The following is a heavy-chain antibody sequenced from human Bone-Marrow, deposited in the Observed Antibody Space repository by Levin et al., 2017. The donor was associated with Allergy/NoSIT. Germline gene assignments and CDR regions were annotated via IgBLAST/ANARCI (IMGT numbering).Heavy chain of an antibody. J-gene: IGHJ6*02. V-gene: IGHV1-46*01. Sequence: GESLKISCKASGYTFTNYYIHWVRQAPGQGLEWMGIINPDGDLTDYAPKFRGRVTLTTDTSTSTAYMQLNSLTSEDTAVYYCARPVATQYALQGGLDVWGQGTTVTVSS. CDR2: INPDGDLT. D-gene: IGHD6-19*01. CDR1: GYTFTNYY. CDR3: ARPVATQYALQGGLDV.